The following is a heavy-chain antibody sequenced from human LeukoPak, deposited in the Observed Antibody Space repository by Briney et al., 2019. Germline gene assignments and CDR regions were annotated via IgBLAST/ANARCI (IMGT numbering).Heavy chain of an antibody. D-gene: IGHD3-3*01. Sequence: GASVKVSCKASGYTFTSYDINWVRQATGQGLEWMGWMNPNSGNTGYAQKFQGRVTMTRNTSISTAYMELSSLRSEDTAVYYCARGPLLRLLEWLATTYYYYYGMDVWGQGTTVTVSS. CDR1: GYTFTSYD. J-gene: IGHJ6*02. CDR3: ARGPLLRLLEWLATTYYYYYGMDV. CDR2: MNPNSGNT. V-gene: IGHV1-8*01.